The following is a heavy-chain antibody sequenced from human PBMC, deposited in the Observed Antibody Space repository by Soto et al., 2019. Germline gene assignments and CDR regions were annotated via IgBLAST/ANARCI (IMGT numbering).Heavy chain of an antibody. CDR3: ARETPLRQQPFDP. V-gene: IGHV4-61*01. CDR1: GGSVSSGSYY. J-gene: IGHJ5*02. Sequence: SETLSLTCTVSGGSVSSGSYYWSWIRQPPGKGLEWIGYIYYSGSTYYNPSLKSRVTISVDTSKNQFSLKLSSVTAADTAVYYCARETPLRQQPFDPWGQGTLVTV. D-gene: IGHD1-1*01. CDR2: IYYSGST.